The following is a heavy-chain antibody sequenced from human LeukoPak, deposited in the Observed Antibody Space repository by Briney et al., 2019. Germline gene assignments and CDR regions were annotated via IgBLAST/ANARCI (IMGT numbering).Heavy chain of an antibody. CDR3: ARRGESTNYGDYRFDS. Sequence: HPGGSLRLSCAASGFTFSSYGMHWVRQAPGKGLEWVSATSGSGGNTYYADSVKGRFTISRDNSKNTLYLQMNSLRAEDTAVYYCARRGESTNYGDYRFDSWGQGTLVTVSS. V-gene: IGHV3-23*01. CDR1: GFTFSSYG. D-gene: IGHD4-17*01. J-gene: IGHJ4*02. CDR2: TSGSGGNT.